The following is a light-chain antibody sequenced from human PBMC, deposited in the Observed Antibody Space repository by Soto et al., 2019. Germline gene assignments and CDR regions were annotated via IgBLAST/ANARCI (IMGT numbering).Light chain of an antibody. J-gene: IGKJ5*01. Sequence: DIVMTQTPLSLSVTPGQPASISCKSSPSLLHSDRKTYLYWYLQKSGQPSQILNYEVSNRFPGVRDRFSGSGSGTDFTLKISRVEAEEVWFYCCMQSIRVPVTVGQETRLQ. V-gene: IGKV2D-29*01. CDR2: EVS. CDR3: MQSIRVPVT. CDR1: PSLLHSDRKTY.